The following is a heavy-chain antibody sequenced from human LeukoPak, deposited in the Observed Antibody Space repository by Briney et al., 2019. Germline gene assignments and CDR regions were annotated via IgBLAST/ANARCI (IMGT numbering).Heavy chain of an antibody. V-gene: IGHV3-9*01. CDR2: ISWNSGSI. Sequence: PGGSLRLSCAASGFTFDDYAMHWVRQAPGKGLEWVSGISWNSGSIGYADSVKGRFTISRDNAKNSLYPQMNSLRAEDTALYYCATYSSSVGYDYWGQGTLVTVSS. CDR1: GFTFDDYA. D-gene: IGHD6-6*01. CDR3: ATYSSSVGYDY. J-gene: IGHJ4*02.